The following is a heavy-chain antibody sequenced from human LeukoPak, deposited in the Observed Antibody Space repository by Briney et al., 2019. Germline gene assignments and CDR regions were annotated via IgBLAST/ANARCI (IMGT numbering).Heavy chain of an antibody. CDR3: ASPSGGYSYGPLTYYYYYYMDV. D-gene: IGHD5-18*01. V-gene: IGHV1-69*13. CDR2: IIPIFGTA. Sequence: SVKVSCKASGYTFTDYYIHWVRQAPGQGLEWMGGIIPIFGTANYAQKFQGRVTITADESTSTAYMELSSLRSEDTAVYYCASPSGGYSYGPLTYYYYYYMDVWGKGTTVTISS. CDR1: GYTFTDYY. J-gene: IGHJ6*03.